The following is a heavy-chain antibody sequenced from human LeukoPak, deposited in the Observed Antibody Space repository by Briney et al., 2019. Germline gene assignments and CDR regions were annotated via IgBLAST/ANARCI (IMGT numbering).Heavy chain of an antibody. CDR2: IYHSGST. CDR1: GGSISSGGYY. V-gene: IGHV4-30-2*01. J-gene: IGHJ3*02. D-gene: IGHD5-18*01. CDR3: ASDTAMVMRAGQEAFDI. Sequence: SSETLSLTCTISGGSISSGGYYWSWIRQPPGKGLEWIGYIYHSGSTYYNPSLKSRVTISVDRSKNQFSLKLSSVTAADTAVYYCASDTAMVMRAGQEAFDIWGQGTMVTVSS.